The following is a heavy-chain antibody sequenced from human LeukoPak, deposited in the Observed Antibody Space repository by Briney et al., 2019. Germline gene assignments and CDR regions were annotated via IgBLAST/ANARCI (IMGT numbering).Heavy chain of an antibody. CDR3: ARGRVAQEDY. Sequence: SETLSLTCTVSGGSISSYYWSWIRQPPGKGLEWIGYIYYSGSTNYNPSLKSRVTISVNTSKNQFSLKLSSVTAADTAVYYCARGRVAQEDYWGQGTLVTVSS. J-gene: IGHJ4*02. CDR1: GGSISSYY. D-gene: IGHD2-15*01. V-gene: IGHV4-59*01. CDR2: IYYSGST.